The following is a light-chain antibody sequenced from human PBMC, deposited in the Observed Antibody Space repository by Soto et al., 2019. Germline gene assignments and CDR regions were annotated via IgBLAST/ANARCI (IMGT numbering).Light chain of an antibody. CDR3: QQCFPIPYT. Sequence: DIQMTQYPSSLSASVGDRVTINCRASQNIRNYLYWYQQRTGQAPNLLIHSASTLRGGVPSRFSGSGSGTECSLTISSLQPEDFATYHGQQCFPIPYTFGQGT. V-gene: IGKV1-39*01. J-gene: IGKJ2*01. CDR1: QNIRNY. CDR2: SAS.